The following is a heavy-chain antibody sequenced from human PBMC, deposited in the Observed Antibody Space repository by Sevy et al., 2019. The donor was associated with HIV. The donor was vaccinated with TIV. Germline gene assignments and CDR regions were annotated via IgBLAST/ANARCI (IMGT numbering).Heavy chain of an antibody. J-gene: IGHJ4*02. Sequence: ASVKVSCKASGRTFNSYAISWVLQAPGQGLEWMGGIIPMLGTAYYVQKFQDRVTITADESTSTAYMELSSLRSEDTAVYYCARSISWYASFDYWGQRTLVTVSS. CDR3: ARSISWYASFDY. V-gene: IGHV1-69*13. CDR1: GRTFNSYA. CDR2: IIPMLGTA. D-gene: IGHD6-13*01.